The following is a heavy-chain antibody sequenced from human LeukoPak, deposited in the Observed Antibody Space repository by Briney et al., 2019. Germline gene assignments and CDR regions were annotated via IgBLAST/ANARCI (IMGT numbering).Heavy chain of an antibody. CDR3: AKAAAGTYFDY. D-gene: IGHD6-13*01. Sequence: APGIKFMRYGLQRHHHPPRIRLLWVAVIWYDGSNKYYADSVKGRFTISRDNSKNTLYLQMNSLRAEDTAVYYCAKAAAGTYFDYWGQGTLVTVSS. CDR2: IWYDGSNK. J-gene: IGHJ4*02. CDR1: GIKFMRYG. V-gene: IGHV3-33*06.